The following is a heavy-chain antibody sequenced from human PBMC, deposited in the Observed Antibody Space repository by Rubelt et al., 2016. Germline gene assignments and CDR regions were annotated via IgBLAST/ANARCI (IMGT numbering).Heavy chain of an antibody. D-gene: IGHD6-19*01. CDR3: ARGRGSSGWYYFDY. V-gene: IGHV3-30*07. CDR2: ISYDGSNK. Sequence: GAVISYDGSNKYYADSVKGRFTISRDNAKNSLYLQMNSLRAEDTAVYYCARGRGSSGWYYFDYWGQGTLVTVSS. J-gene: IGHJ4*02.